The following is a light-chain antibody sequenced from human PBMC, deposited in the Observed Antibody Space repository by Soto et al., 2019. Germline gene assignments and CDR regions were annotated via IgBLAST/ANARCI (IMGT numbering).Light chain of an antibody. J-gene: IGKJ4*01. V-gene: IGKV1-27*01. CDR2: SAS. CDR3: LQHSSYPLT. Sequence: DIQMTQSPSSLSASVGDSVTITCRASQGINNYLAWYQQKPGKVPVLLIYSASTLKSGVPSRFSGRGAGTDFTLTISSLQPEDFATYYCLQHSSYPLTFGGGTKVDIK. CDR1: QGINNY.